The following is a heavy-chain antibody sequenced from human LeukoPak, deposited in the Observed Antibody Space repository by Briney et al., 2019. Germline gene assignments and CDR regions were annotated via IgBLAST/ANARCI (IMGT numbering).Heavy chain of an antibody. V-gene: IGHV3-23*01. CDR2: ISGSGGST. CDR3: AKDVGKWESLHFFDY. D-gene: IGHD1-26*01. Sequence: GGSLRLSCAASGFTFSSYAMSWVRQAPGKGPEWVSAISGSGGSTYYADSVKGRFTISRDNSRNTLYLQMNSLRGDDTAVYYCAKDVGKWESLHFFDYWGQGTLVTASS. CDR1: GFTFSSYA. J-gene: IGHJ4*02.